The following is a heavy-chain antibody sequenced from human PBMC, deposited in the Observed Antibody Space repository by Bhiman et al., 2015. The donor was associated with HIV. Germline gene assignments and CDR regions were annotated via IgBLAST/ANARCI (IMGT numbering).Heavy chain of an antibody. V-gene: IGHV3-9*01. D-gene: IGHD3-22*01. CDR3: AKDSRMIVVVHGAFDY. CDR1: GFTFDDYA. CDR2: ISWNSGSL. Sequence: EVQLVESGGGLVQPGRSLRLSCAASGFTFDDYAMHWVRQAPGKGLEWVSGISWNSGSLGYADSVKGRFTISRDNAKNSLYLQMNSLRPEDTALYYCAKDSRMIVVVHGAFDYLGPRGQWSPSLQ. J-gene: IGHJ3*02.